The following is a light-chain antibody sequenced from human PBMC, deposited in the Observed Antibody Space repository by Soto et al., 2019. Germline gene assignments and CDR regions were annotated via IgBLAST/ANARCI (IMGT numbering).Light chain of an antibody. CDR3: AAWDDSLSGPVYV. J-gene: IGLJ1*01. Sequence: QSVLTQPPSASGTPGQRVTISCSGSSSNIGSNYVYWYQQLPGTAPKLLIYSNNQRPSGVPDRFSGSKSGTSASLAISGLRSEDEADCYCAAWDDSLSGPVYVFGTGTKVTVL. CDR2: SNN. V-gene: IGLV1-47*02. CDR1: SSNIGSNY.